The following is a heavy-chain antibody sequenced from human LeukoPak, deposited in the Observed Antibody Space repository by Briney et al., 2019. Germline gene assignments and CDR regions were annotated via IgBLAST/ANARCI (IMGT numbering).Heavy chain of an antibody. J-gene: IGHJ4*02. CDR1: GGSFSGYY. V-gene: IGHV4-34*01. CDR3: ASGYCSSTSCYAFDY. CDR2: INHSGST. Sequence: SETLSLTCAVYGGSFSGYYWSWIRQPPGKGLEWIGEINHSGSTNYNPSLKSRATISVDTSKNQFSLKLSSVTAADTAVYYCASGYCSSTSCYAFDYWGQGTLVTVSS. D-gene: IGHD2-2*01.